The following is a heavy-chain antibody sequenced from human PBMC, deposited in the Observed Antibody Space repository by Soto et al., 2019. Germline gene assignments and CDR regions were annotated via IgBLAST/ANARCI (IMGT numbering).Heavy chain of an antibody. CDR1: RVSISSTPIHNW. Sequence: VHLEESGPGLMRPSGPLSITCDVSRVSISSTPIHNWWSWVRQPTGKGLEWIGEIYHSGSTNFNTCLKRRVTVSVEKSKNQFSLKLTSVTAADTAVYYCARMVGATLVEFWGQGTMFTVS. D-gene: IGHD1-26*01. V-gene: IGHV4-4*02. CDR2: IYHSGST. CDR3: ARMVGATLVEF. J-gene: IGHJ4*02.